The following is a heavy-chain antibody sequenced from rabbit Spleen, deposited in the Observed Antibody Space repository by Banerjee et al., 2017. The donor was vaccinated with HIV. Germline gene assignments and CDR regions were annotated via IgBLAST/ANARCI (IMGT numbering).Heavy chain of an antibody. J-gene: IGHJ2*01. D-gene: IGHD1-1*01. CDR2: IDTSDGDT. Sequence: QEQLVESGGDLVKPEGSLTLTCTASGFEFSRFGVSWVRQAPGKGLEWIACIDTSDGDTDYANWPKGRFTISKTSSTTVTLQMTSLTAADTATYFCARNYVNAFDPWGPGTLVTVS. CDR3: ARNYVNAFDP. CDR1: GFEFSRFG. V-gene: IGHV1S45*01.